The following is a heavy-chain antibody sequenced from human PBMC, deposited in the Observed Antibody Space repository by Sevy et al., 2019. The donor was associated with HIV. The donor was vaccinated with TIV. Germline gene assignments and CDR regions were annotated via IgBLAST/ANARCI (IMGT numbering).Heavy chain of an antibody. V-gene: IGHV3-21*01. J-gene: IGHJ4*02. CDR1: GFTFSSYA. D-gene: IGHD2-15*01. CDR3: ARDLFSGGNAVYGY. Sequence: GGSLRLSCAASGFTFSSYAMNWVRQAPGKGLEWVSSIKAISFNIYYADSVKGRFTISRDNAENSLYLQMNSVRAEDTAVYYCARDLFSGGNAVYGYWGQGTLVTVSS. CDR2: IKAISFNI.